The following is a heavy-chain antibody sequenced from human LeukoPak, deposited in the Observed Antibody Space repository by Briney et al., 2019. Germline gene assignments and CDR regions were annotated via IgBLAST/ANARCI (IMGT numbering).Heavy chain of an antibody. CDR2: INPNSGGT. J-gene: IGHJ4*02. Sequence: ASVKVSCKASGYTFTGYYMHWVRQAPGQGLEWMGWINPNSGGTDYAQKFQGRVTMTRDTSISTAYMELSRLRSDDTAVYYCARGRRIAAAGIGMGIFDYWGQGTLVTASS. CDR3: ARGRRIAAAGIGMGIFDY. V-gene: IGHV1-2*02. D-gene: IGHD6-13*01. CDR1: GYTFTGYY.